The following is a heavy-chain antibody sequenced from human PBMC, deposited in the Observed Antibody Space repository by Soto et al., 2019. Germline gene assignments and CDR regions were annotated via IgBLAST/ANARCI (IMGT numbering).Heavy chain of an antibody. CDR2: ISGDGTTT. CDR3: ARDRLVDNIDYAYYHDMAV. V-gene: IGHV3-74*01. CDR1: GFSFSSYW. J-gene: IGHJ6*02. Sequence: EVQVVESGGDFVQPGGSLRLSYAASGFSFSSYWMHWVRRGPGKGLVWVSRISGDGTTTNYADSVKGRFTVSRDNARDTLHLQTNSLRVEDTAVYYCARDRLVDNIDYAYYHDMAVWGQGTTVTVSS. D-gene: IGHD2-8*02.